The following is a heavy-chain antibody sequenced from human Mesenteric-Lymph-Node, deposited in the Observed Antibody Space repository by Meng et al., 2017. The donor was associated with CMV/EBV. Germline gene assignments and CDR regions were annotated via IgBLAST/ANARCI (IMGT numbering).Heavy chain of an antibody. D-gene: IGHD3-3*01. J-gene: IGHJ6*02. Sequence: ASVKVSCKASGYTFTSYGINWVRQATGQGLEWMGWMNPNSGNTGYAQKFQGRVTITRNTSISTAYMELSSLRSEDTAVYYCARGPRGLRFARTTYYGLDVWGQGTTVTVSS. CDR1: GYTFTSYG. CDR2: MNPNSGNT. CDR3: ARGPRGLRFARTTYYGLDV. V-gene: IGHV1-8*03.